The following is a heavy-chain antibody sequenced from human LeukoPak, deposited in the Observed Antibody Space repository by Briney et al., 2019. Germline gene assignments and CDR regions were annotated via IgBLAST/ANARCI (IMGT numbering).Heavy chain of an antibody. D-gene: IGHD6-19*01. CDR3: ARDGGWHGGGVDY. CDR1: GFTFSSYS. Sequence: PGGSLRLSCAASGFTFSSYSMNWVRQAPGKGLEWVSSISSSSSYIYYADSVKGRFTISRDNAKNSLYLQMNSLRAEDTAVYYCARDGGWHGGGVDYWGQGTLSPSPQ. CDR2: ISSSSSYI. V-gene: IGHV3-21*01. J-gene: IGHJ4*02.